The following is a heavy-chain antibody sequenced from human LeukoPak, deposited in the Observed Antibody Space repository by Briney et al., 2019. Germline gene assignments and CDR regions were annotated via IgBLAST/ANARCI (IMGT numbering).Heavy chain of an antibody. CDR2: ISWNSGSI. Sequence: GRSLRLSCAASGFTFDDYAMHWVRQAPGKGLEWVSGISWNSGSIGYADSVKGRFTISRDNAKNSLYLQMNSLRAEDMALYYCAKDSRGVGTFDYWGQGTLVTVSS. V-gene: IGHV3-9*03. CDR1: GFTFDDYA. D-gene: IGHD3-10*01. CDR3: AKDSRGVGTFDY. J-gene: IGHJ4*02.